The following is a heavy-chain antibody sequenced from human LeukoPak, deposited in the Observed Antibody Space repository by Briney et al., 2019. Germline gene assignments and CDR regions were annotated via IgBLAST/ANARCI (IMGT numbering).Heavy chain of an antibody. CDR2: INHSGST. CDR1: GGSFSGYY. CDR3: ARNGLFLYAFDI. D-gene: IGHD4/OR15-4a*01. Sequence: PSETLSLTCAVYGGSFSGYYWSWIRQPPGKGLEWIGEINHSGSTNYNPSLKSRVTISVDTSKNQFSLKLSSVTAADTAVYYCARNGLFLYAFDIWGQGTMVTVSS. J-gene: IGHJ3*02. V-gene: IGHV4-34*01.